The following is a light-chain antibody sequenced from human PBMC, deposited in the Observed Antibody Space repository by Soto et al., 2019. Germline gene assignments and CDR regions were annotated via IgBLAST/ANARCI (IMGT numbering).Light chain of an antibody. Sequence: DIQMTQTPSTLSASVGDRVTITCRASQSIYSWFAWYQQKPGRAPKLLIYKASSLESGVPLRFSGSGSGTEFTLTISSLQPDDFATYYCQQFKSYPGTFGQGTKVEVK. CDR1: QSIYSW. CDR2: KAS. CDR3: QQFKSYPGT. V-gene: IGKV1-5*03. J-gene: IGKJ1*01.